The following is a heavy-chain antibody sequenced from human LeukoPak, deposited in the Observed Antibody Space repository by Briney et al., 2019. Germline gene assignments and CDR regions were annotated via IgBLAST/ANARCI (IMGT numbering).Heavy chain of an antibody. V-gene: IGHV3-9*01. D-gene: IGHD5-18*01. CDR2: ISWNSDSV. J-gene: IGHJ4*02. Sequence: PGRSLRLSCAASGFTFDDYAMHWVRQAPGKGLEWVSGISWNSDSVIYADSVKGRFSISRDNAKNSLYLQMNSLRAEDTALYYCARDRSASYGYYFDYWGQGTLVTVSS. CDR3: ARDRSASYGYYFDY. CDR1: GFTFDDYA.